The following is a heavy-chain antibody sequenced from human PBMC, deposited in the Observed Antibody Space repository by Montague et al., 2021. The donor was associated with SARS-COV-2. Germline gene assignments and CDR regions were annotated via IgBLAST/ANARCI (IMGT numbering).Heavy chain of an antibody. V-gene: IGHV3-7*01. D-gene: IGHD3-22*01. CDR1: GFTFSGYA. CDR2: IKPDGSEK. Sequence: SLRLSCAASGFTFSGYAISWVRQAPGKGLEWVANIKPDGSEKYYXXSLKGRFTISRDNAKNSLYLQMNSLRPEDTAVYYCARGEYWLGGSGCYDGCSGGMDVWGQGTTVTVSS. CDR3: ARGEYWLGGSGCYDGCSGGMDV. J-gene: IGHJ6*02.